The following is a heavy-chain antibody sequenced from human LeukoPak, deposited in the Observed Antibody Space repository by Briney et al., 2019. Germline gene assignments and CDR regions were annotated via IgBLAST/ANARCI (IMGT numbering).Heavy chain of an antibody. D-gene: IGHD3-22*01. CDR2: MNPNSGNT. V-gene: IGHV1-8*01. Sequence: ASVKVSCKASGYTFTSYDINWVRQATGQGLEWMGWMNPNSGNTVYAQTFQGRVTMTRNTSISTAYMELRSLRSEDTAVYYCARGRWITMIVVVIASQYFQHWGQGTLVTVSS. CDR3: ARGRWITMIVVVIASQYFQH. J-gene: IGHJ1*01. CDR1: GYTFTSYD.